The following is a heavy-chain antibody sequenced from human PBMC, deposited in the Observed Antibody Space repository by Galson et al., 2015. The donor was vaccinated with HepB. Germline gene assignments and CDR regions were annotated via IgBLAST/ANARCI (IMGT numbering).Heavy chain of an antibody. V-gene: IGHV3-21*01. CDR1: GFTFSSYS. CDR2: ISSSSSYI. Sequence: SLRLSCAASGFTFSSYSMNWVRQAPGKGLEWVSSISSSSSYIYYADSVKGRFTISRDNAKNSLYLQMNSLRAEDTAVYYCAREGGRAVADSFDYWGQGTLVTVSS. J-gene: IGHJ4*02. D-gene: IGHD6-19*01. CDR3: AREGGRAVADSFDY.